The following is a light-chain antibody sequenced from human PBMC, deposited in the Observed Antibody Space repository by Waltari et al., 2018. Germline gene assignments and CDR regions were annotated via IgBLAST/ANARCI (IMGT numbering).Light chain of an antibody. CDR2: VNSDGSH. CDR1: SGHSSNI. Sequence: QLVLPQSPSASASLGASVKLTCTLSSGHSSNIIAWLQQQPEKGPRYLMKVNSDGSHSKGDEIPDRFSGSSAGAELYLTISTVQSEDEADYYCQTGGHGTWVFGGGTKLT. J-gene: IGLJ3*02. CDR3: QTGGHGTWV. V-gene: IGLV4-69*01.